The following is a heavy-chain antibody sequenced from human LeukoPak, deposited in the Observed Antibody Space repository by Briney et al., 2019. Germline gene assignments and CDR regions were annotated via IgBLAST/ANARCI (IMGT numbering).Heavy chain of an antibody. J-gene: IGHJ6*02. V-gene: IGHV3-53*01. Sequence: GGSLRLSCAASEFGVSSNYMSWVRQAPGKGLEWVSVTYAGGSTYYADSVKGRFTISRDNAKNSLYLQMSNLRAEDTAVYFCARGGGLDVWGQGATVTVSS. CDR1: EFGVSSNY. CDR2: TYAGGST. D-gene: IGHD3-16*01. CDR3: ARGGGLDV.